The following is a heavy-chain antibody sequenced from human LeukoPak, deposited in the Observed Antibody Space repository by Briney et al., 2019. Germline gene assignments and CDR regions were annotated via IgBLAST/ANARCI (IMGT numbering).Heavy chain of an antibody. V-gene: IGHV3-23*01. D-gene: IGHD5-18*01. CDR1: GFSFSNYG. J-gene: IGHJ4*02. CDR2: ISGSGGST. CDR3: AHTAMGLYYFDY. Sequence: GGSLRLSCAASGFSFSNYGMTWVRQAPGKGLEWVSAISGSGGSTYYADSVKGRFTISRDNSKNTLYLQMNSLRAEDTAVYYCAHTAMGLYYFDYWGQGTLVTVSS.